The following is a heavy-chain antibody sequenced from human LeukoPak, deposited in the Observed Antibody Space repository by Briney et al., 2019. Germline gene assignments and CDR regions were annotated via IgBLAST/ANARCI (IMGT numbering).Heavy chain of an antibody. J-gene: IGHJ4*02. Sequence: GGSLRLSCAASGFTFSNYAMTWVRQAPGKGLEWVSGISGSGSSTYYADSVKGRFTISRDDSRNTLYLQMNSLRGDDTAVYYCAKDVGKWESLHFFDYWGQGTLVTVSS. CDR3: AKDVGKWESLHFFDY. CDR2: ISGSGSST. CDR1: GFTFSNYA. V-gene: IGHV3-23*01. D-gene: IGHD1-26*01.